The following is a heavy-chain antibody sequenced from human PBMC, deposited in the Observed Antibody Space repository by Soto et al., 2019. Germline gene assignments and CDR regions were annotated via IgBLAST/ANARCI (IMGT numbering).Heavy chain of an antibody. CDR1: GGTFSSYA. CDR3: AREDIVVVPAAMPYAFDI. Sequence: SVKVSCKASGGTFSSYAISWVRQAPGQGLEWMGRIIPILGTANYAQKFQGRVTITADKSTSTAYMELSSLRSEDTAVYYCAREDIVVVPAAMPYAFDIWGQGTMVTVS. V-gene: IGHV1-69*04. CDR2: IIPILGTA. J-gene: IGHJ3*02. D-gene: IGHD2-2*01.